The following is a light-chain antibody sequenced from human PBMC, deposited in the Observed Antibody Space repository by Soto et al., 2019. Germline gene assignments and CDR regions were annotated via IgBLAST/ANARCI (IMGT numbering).Light chain of an antibody. CDR1: QSVLYSSNNKNY. J-gene: IGKJ1*01. V-gene: IGKV4-1*01. CDR2: WAS. CDR3: QQYYSTHRT. Sequence: DILMTQSPDSLAVSLGERATINCKSSQSVLYSSNNKNYLAWYQQKPGQPPKLLIYWASTRESGVPDRFSGSGSGTDFTLTISSLQAEDVAVYYCQQYYSTHRTFGQGTKV.